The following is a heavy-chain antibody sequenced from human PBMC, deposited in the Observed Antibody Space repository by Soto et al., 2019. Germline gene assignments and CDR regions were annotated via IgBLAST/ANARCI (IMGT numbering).Heavy chain of an antibody. Sequence: PGGSLRLSCVASGFTVSSNYMSWVRQAPGKGLEWVSVFYRDGGTFYTDSVKGRFNISRDNSKNTIYLQMDTLRAEDTAMYYCARYPVVLAATRRAFDVWGQGTMVTVSS. V-gene: IGHV3-66*01. J-gene: IGHJ3*01. D-gene: IGHD2-15*01. CDR2: FYRDGGT. CDR3: ARYPVVLAATRRAFDV. CDR1: GFTVSSNY.